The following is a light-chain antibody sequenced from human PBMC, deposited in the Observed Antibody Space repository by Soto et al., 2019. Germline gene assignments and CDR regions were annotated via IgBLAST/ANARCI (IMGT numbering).Light chain of an antibody. CDR2: KAS. CDR1: QSIDSW. V-gene: IGKV1-5*03. CDR3: QHKKSYPWT. Sequence: DIQMTQSPSTMSASVGDRVTITCRASQSIDSWLAWYQQKPGKAPKFLMYKASNLESGVPLRFSGSGSETEFTLTISSLQPDDFAIYYCQHKKSYPWTFGQGTKVELK. J-gene: IGKJ1*01.